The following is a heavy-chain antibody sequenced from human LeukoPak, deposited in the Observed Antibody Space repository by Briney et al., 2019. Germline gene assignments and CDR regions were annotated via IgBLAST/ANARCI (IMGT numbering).Heavy chain of an antibody. D-gene: IGHD2-2*01. V-gene: IGHV3-33*08. CDR1: GFTFSHHA. J-gene: IGHJ6*02. CDR2: IWYDGSNK. Sequence: PGGSLRLSCVASGFTFSHHAMHWVRQAPGKGLEWVAVIWYDGSNKYYADSVKGRFTISRDNSKNTLYLQMNSLRAEDTAVYYCARGGYCSSTSCYRPNYYYYGMDVWGQGTTVTVSS. CDR3: ARGGYCSSTSCYRPNYYYYGMDV.